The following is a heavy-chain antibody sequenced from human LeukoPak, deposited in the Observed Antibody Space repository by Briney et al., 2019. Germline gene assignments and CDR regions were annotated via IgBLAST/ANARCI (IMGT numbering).Heavy chain of an antibody. J-gene: IGHJ6*03. CDR2: ISYDGSNK. D-gene: IGHD6-19*01. CDR1: GFTFSSYG. Sequence: GGSLRLSCAASGFTFSSYGMHWVRQAPGKGLEWVAVISYDGSNKYYADSVKGRFTISRDNSKNTLYLQMNSLRAEDTAVYYCARVGGIAVAKRYYYYYYMDVWGKGTTVTISS. V-gene: IGHV3-30*03. CDR3: ARVGGIAVAKRYYYYYYMDV.